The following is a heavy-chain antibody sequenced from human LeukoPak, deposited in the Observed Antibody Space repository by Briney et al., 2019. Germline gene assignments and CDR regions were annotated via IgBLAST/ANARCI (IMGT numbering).Heavy chain of an antibody. CDR2: ISYDGSDK. CDR3: ATPIQYGSSWYSGAFDI. CDR1: GFTFSSYG. V-gene: IGHV3-30*03. D-gene: IGHD6-13*01. Sequence: PGGSLRLSCAASGFTFSSYGMHWVRQAPGKGLEWVAVISYDGSDKHYADSVKGRLTISRDNSKNTLYLQMNSLRAEDTAVYYCATPIQYGSSWYSGAFDIWRQGTMVTVSS. J-gene: IGHJ3*02.